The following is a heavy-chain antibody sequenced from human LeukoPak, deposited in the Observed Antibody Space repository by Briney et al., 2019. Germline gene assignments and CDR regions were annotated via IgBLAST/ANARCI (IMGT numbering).Heavy chain of an antibody. Sequence: ASVKVSCKASGGTFSSYAISWVRQAPGQGLEWMGGIIPIFGTVNYAQKFQGRVTITADESTSTAYMELSSLRSEDTAAYYCARAEVVPAAIVGHDAFDIWGQGTMVTVSS. CDR2: IIPIFGTV. J-gene: IGHJ3*02. V-gene: IGHV1-69*01. CDR1: GGTFSSYA. D-gene: IGHD2-2*01. CDR3: ARAEVVPAAIVGHDAFDI.